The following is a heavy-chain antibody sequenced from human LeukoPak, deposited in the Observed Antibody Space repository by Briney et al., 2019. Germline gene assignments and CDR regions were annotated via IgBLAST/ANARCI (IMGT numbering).Heavy chain of an antibody. CDR2: ISSGGTYK. D-gene: IGHD4-17*01. J-gene: IGHJ3*02. CDR1: GFTVSSNY. V-gene: IGHV3-21*01. CDR3: ARPTTVTTISADAFDI. Sequence: GGSLRLSCAASGFTVSSNYMSWVRQAPGKGLEWVSSISSGGTYKYYADSVKGRLTISRDNAQNSLYLQMNSLRAEDSSVYYCARPTTVTTISADAFDIWGQGTMVTVSS.